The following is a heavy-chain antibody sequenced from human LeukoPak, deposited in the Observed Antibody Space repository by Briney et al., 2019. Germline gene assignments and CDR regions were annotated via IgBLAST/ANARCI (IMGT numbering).Heavy chain of an antibody. CDR3: ARGSPYCGGDCYPTDAFDI. D-gene: IGHD2-21*01. V-gene: IGHV4-4*07. J-gene: IGHJ3*02. CDR1: GGSISSYY. CDR2: IYTSGST. Sequence: KPSETLSLTCTVSGGSISSYYWSWIRQPAGRGLEWIGRIYTSGSTNYNPSLKSRVTMSVDMSKNQFSLKLSSVTAADTAVYYCARGSPYCGGDCYPTDAFDIWGQGTMVTVSS.